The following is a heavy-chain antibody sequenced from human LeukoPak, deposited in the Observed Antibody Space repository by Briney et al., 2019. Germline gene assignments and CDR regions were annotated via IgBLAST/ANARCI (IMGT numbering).Heavy chain of an antibody. Sequence: SVKVSCKASGGTFSSYAISWVRQAPGQGLEWMGGIIPIFGTANYAQKFQGRVTITADESTSTAYMELSSLRSEDTAVYCCARDPYYYDSSGYPKETYFDYWGQGTLVTVSS. CDR3: ARDPYYYDSSGYPKETYFDY. J-gene: IGHJ4*02. CDR1: GGTFSSYA. D-gene: IGHD3-22*01. CDR2: IIPIFGTA. V-gene: IGHV1-69*01.